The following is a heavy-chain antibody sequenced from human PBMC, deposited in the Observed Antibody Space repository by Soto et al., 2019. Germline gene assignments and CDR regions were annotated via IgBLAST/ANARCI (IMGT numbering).Heavy chain of an antibody. V-gene: IGHV4-4*02. J-gene: IGHJ6*02. CDR3: ASVRGGYYYAMDV. D-gene: IGHD3-10*02. Sequence: QVQLQESGPGLVKPSGTLSLTCAVSGGSISSSNWWSWVRQPPGKGLEWIGEIYHSGSTNYNPSLKGGVTISVDKSKIQFSLKLSSVTAADTAVYYCASVRGGYYYAMDVWGQGTTVTVSS. CDR2: IYHSGST. CDR1: GGSISSSNW.